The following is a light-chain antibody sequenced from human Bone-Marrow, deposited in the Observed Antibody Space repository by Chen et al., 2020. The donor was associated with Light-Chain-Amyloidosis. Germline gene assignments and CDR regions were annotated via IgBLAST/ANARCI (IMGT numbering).Light chain of an antibody. V-gene: IGLV2-14*01. Sequence: QSALTQPASVSGSPGPSITLSCTGTSSDVGCDNHVSWYQQHPDKAPKLMIYEVTNRPSWVPDRFSGSKSDNTASLTISGLQTEDEADYFCSSYTITNTLVFGSGTRVTVL. CDR3: SSYTITNTLV. J-gene: IGLJ1*01. CDR1: SSDVGCDNH. CDR2: EVT.